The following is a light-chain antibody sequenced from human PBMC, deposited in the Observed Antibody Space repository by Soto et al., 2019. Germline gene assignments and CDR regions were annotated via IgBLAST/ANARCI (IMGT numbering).Light chain of an antibody. Sequence: EIVLTQSPGTLSLSPGERATLSCRASQSFSSSYLAWYQQKPGQAPRLLIYGASSRATCIPDRFSGSGSGTAFTLTISRLEPEVFAVYYCQPYGSSPFTFGPGTKVDIK. V-gene: IGKV3-20*01. CDR1: QSFSSSY. J-gene: IGKJ3*01. CDR3: QPYGSSPFT. CDR2: GAS.